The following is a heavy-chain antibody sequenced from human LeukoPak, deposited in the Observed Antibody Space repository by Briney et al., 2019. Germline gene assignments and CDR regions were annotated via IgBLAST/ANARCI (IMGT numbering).Heavy chain of an antibody. Sequence: SETLSLTCAVYGGSFSGYYWSWIRQPPGKGLEWIGEINHSGSTNYNPSLKSRVTISVDTSKNQFSLKLSSVTAADTAVYYCARGVAAGPYDAFDIWGQGTMVTVSS. CDR2: INHSGST. D-gene: IGHD6-6*01. V-gene: IGHV4-34*01. CDR1: GGSFSGYY. CDR3: ARGVAAGPYDAFDI. J-gene: IGHJ3*02.